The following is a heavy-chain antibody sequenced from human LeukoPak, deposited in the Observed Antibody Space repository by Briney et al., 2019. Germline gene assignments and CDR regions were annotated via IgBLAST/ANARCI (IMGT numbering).Heavy chain of an antibody. CDR3: ARHGGYSSGWLGYYFDY. J-gene: IGHJ4*02. CDR2: IYHSGST. Sequence: SETLSLTCAVAGYSISSGYYWGWIRQPPGKGLEWIGSIYHSGSTYYNPSLKSRVTISVGTSKNQFSLKLSSVTAADTAVYYCARHGGYSSGWLGYYFDYWGQGTLVTVSS. CDR1: GYSISSGYY. V-gene: IGHV4-38-2*01. D-gene: IGHD6-19*01.